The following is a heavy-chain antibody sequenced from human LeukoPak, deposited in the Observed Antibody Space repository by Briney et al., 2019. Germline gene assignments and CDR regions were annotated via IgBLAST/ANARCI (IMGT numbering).Heavy chain of an antibody. CDR3: ARDGKFAYYYYYYMDV. V-gene: IGHV3-48*04. CDR2: ISSSGSTI. Sequence: GGSLRLSCAASGFTFSSYWMSWVRQAPGKGLEWVSYISSSGSTIYYADSVKGRFTISRDNAKNSLYLQMNSLRAEDTAVYYCARDGKFAYYYYYYMDVWSKGTTVTVSS. CDR1: GFTFSSYW. J-gene: IGHJ6*03.